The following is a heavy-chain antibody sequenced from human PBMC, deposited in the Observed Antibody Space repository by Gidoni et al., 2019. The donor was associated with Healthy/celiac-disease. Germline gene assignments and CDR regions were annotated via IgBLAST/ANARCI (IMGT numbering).Heavy chain of an antibody. CDR3: ARVAEWELQGDY. J-gene: IGHJ4*02. D-gene: IGHD1-26*01. CDR2: IKQDGSEK. V-gene: IGHV3-7*04. CDR1: GFTFSSYW. Sequence: EVQLVESGGGLVQPGVSLRLSCAASGFTFSSYWMSWVRQAPGKGLGWVANIKQDGSEKYYVDSVKGRFTISRDNAKNSLYLRMNSLRAEDTAVYYCARVAEWELQGDYWGQGTLVTVSS.